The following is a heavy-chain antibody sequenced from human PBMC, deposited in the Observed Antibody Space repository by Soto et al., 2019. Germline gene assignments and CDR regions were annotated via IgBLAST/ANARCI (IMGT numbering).Heavy chain of an antibody. CDR2: INHSGST. Sequence: PSETLSLTCAVYGGSFSGYYLSWIRQPPGKGLEWIGEINHSGSTNYNPSLKSRVTISVDTSKNQFSLKLSSVTAADSAVYYCEANKENFAYWGQGTLVTVSS. CDR1: GGSFSGYY. V-gene: IGHV4-34*01. CDR3: EANKENFAY. D-gene: IGHD2-8*01. J-gene: IGHJ4*02.